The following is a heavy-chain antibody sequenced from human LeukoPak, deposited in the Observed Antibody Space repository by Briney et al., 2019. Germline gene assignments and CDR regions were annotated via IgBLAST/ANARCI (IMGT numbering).Heavy chain of an antibody. Sequence: GGSLRLSCAASGFTFSSYAMSWVRQAPGKGLEWVSSISGSGDNTYYADSVKDRFSISRDNSKTTVSLQMNSLRAEDTAVYYCAKGRGAAVTSAANYWGQGTLVTVSS. CDR3: AKGRGAAVTSAANY. D-gene: IGHD4-17*01. CDR1: GFTFSSYA. CDR2: ISGSGDNT. V-gene: IGHV3-23*01. J-gene: IGHJ4*02.